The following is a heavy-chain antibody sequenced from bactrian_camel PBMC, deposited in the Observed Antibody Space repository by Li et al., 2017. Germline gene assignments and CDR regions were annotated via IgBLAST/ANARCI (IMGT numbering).Heavy chain of an antibody. D-gene: IGHD2*01. CDR1: GFTFSSSG. CDR3: AKSYDNTFEYGS. J-gene: IGHJ4*01. V-gene: IGHV3S1*01. Sequence: HVQLVESGGGLVQPGGSLRLSCVASGFTFSSSGMHWVRQAPGKGLEWVSSINSASSSCYEDSVKGRFTISRDNAKNTLYLQLNSLKTEDTAMYYCAKSYDNTFEYGSWGQGTQVTVS. CDR2: INSASSS.